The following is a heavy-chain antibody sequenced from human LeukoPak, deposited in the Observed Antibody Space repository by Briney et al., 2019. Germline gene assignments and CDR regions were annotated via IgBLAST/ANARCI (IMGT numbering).Heavy chain of an antibody. D-gene: IGHD3-3*01. V-gene: IGHV1-46*01. J-gene: IGHJ4*02. Sequence: GASVKVSRKASGYTFTSYYMHWVRQAPGQGLEWMGIINPSGGSTSYAQKFQGRVTMTRDTSTSTVYMELSSLRSEDTAVYYCARLGVHYDFWSGYYGDFDYWGQGTLVTVSS. CDR1: GYTFTSYY. CDR2: INPSGGST. CDR3: ARLGVHYDFWSGYYGDFDY.